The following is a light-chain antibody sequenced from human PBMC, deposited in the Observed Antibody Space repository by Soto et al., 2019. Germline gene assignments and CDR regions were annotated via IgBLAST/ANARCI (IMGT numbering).Light chain of an antibody. CDR2: KTS. V-gene: IGKV1-5*03. CDR1: QSFSTW. Sequence: DIQMTQSPSTLSASVGDRVTITCRASQSFSTWLAWYQQKPGKAPNLLIYKTSIVESGVPSRFSGSGSGTEFSLTISSLQPDDFATYYCQQYNSNPLTSGGGTKVE. J-gene: IGKJ4*01. CDR3: QQYNSNPLT.